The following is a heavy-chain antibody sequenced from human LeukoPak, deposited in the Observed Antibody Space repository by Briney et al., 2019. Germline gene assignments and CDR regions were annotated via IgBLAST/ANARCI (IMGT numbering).Heavy chain of an antibody. V-gene: IGHV3-30*02. Sequence: GESLKISCAASGFTFSSYGMHWVRQAPGKGLEWVAFIWYDGSNKYYADSVKGRFTISRDNSKNTLYLQMNSLRAEDTAVYYCAKDAVAGGDFDYWGQGTLVTVSS. CDR3: AKDAVAGGDFDY. D-gene: IGHD6-19*01. J-gene: IGHJ4*02. CDR2: IWYDGSNK. CDR1: GFTFSSYG.